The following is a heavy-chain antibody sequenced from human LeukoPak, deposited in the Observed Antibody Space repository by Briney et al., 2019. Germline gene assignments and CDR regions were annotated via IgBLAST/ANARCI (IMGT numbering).Heavy chain of an antibody. J-gene: IGHJ3*02. V-gene: IGHV3-30*04. CDR3: AKDSSNAFDI. CDR2: ISYDGSNK. Sequence: PGRSLRLSCAASGFTFSSYAMHWVRQAPGKGLGWVAVISYDGSNKYYADSVKGRFTISRDNSKNTLYLQMNSLRAEDTAVYYCAKDSSNAFDIWGQGTMVTVSS. CDR1: GFTFSSYA.